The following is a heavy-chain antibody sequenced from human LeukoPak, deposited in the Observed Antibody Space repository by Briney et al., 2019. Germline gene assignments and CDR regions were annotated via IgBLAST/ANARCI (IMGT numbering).Heavy chain of an antibody. CDR1: GFTFSGYW. V-gene: IGHV3-74*01. D-gene: IGHD3-22*01. CDR2: ISTDGSYT. J-gene: IGHJ4*02. Sequence: PGGSLRLSCAASGFTFSGYWMHWVRQAPGKGLVWVARISTDGSYTSYADCVKGRFTISRDNSKNTLYLQMNSLRAEDTAVYYCAREGSSGYYPYWGQGILVTVSS. CDR3: AREGSSGYYPY.